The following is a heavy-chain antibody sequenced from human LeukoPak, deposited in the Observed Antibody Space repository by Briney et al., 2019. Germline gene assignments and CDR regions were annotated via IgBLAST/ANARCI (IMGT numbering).Heavy chain of an antibody. D-gene: IGHD3-10*01. CDR2: IYSGGST. V-gene: IGHV3-66*01. J-gene: IGHJ4*02. Sequence: PSETLSLTCTVSGGSISSGGYYWSWVRQAPGKGLEWVSVIYSGGSTYYADSVKGRFTISRDNSKNTLYLQMNSLRAEDTAVYYCASTDDSRWFGEAGDYWGQGTLVTVSS. CDR3: ASTDDSRWFGEAGDY. CDR1: GGSISSGGYY.